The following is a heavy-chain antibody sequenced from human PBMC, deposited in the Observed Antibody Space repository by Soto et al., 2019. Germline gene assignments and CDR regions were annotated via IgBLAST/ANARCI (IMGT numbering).Heavy chain of an antibody. V-gene: IGHV1-69*13. CDR3: ARVVGLVVAAAGYYYYGMDV. Sequence: SVKVSCKASGGTFSSYAISWVRQAPGQGLEWMGGIIPIFGTANYAQKFQGRVTITADESTSTAYMELSSLRSEDTAVYYCARVVGLVVAAAGYYYYGMDVWGQGTTVTVSS. CDR2: IIPIFGTA. CDR1: GGTFSSYA. D-gene: IGHD6-13*01. J-gene: IGHJ6*02.